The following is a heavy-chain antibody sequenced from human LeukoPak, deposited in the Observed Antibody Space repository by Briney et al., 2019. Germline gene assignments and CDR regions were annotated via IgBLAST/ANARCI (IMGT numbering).Heavy chain of an antibody. V-gene: IGHV3-30*03. J-gene: IGHJ4*02. CDR3: RAATKFLDYYYDY. CDR2: ISSDGSNK. Sequence: EGSLRLSCAASRFTFSTFGMHWVRQAPGKGLEWVAVISSDGSNKYYADSVRDRFTISRDNSKDTLYLQMSSLRIEDTAVYYCRAATKFLDYYYDYWGQGTLVTVSS. CDR1: RFTFSTFG. D-gene: IGHD3-22*01.